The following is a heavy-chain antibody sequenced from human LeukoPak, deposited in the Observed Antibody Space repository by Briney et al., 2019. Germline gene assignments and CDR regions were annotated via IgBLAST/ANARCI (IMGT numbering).Heavy chain of an antibody. CDR3: AKWARDCSSTSCYMRY. V-gene: IGHV3-23*01. CDR1: GFTFSSYA. Sequence: GGSLRISCAASGFTFSSYAMSWVRQAPGKGLEWVSAISGGGGSTYYADSVKGRFTIPRDNSKNTLYLQMNSLRAEDTAVYYCAKWARDCSSTSCYMRYWGQGTLVTVSS. D-gene: IGHD2-2*02. CDR2: ISGGGGST. J-gene: IGHJ4*02.